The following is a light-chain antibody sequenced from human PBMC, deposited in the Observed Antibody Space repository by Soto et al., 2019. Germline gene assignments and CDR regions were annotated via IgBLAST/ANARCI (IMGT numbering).Light chain of an antibody. CDR3: SSYVGRDIWV. V-gene: IGLV2-8*01. CDR1: SVDINY. J-gene: IGLJ3*02. Sequence: QSALTQPPAASGSRGQSVTISCTGTSVDINYVSWFQQHPGKAPKLIICEVTKRPSGVPDRFSGSKSGDTASLTVSGLQDDDEADYYCSSYVGRDIWVFGGGTKLTVL. CDR2: EVT.